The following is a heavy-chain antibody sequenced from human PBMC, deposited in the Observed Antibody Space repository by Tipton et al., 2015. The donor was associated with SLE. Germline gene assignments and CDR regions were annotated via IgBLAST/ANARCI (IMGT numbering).Heavy chain of an antibody. Sequence: SLRLSCAASRFTFSSYWMAWVRQAPGKGLEWVANIKEDGSEKYSVDSVKGRFTISRDNAKNSLNLQMNSLRAEDTAVYYCARDRSLKGFDYWGQGTLVTVSS. J-gene: IGHJ4*02. CDR3: ARDRSLKGFDY. CDR2: IKEDGSEK. CDR1: RFTFSSYW. V-gene: IGHV3-7*01.